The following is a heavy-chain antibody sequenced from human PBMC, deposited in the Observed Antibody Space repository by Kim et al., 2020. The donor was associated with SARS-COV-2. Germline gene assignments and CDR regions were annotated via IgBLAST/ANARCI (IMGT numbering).Heavy chain of an antibody. Sequence: AQKFQGRVTMTEDTSTDTAYMELSSLRSEDTAVYYCATNKLPGYSTEWAYWGQGTLVTVSS. CDR3: ATNKLPGYSTEWAY. V-gene: IGHV1-24*01. J-gene: IGHJ4*02. D-gene: IGHD6-13*01.